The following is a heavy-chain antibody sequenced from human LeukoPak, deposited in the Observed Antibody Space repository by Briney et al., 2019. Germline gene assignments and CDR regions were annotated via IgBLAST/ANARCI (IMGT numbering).Heavy chain of an antibody. V-gene: IGHV3-30*04. CDR2: ISYDGSNK. J-gene: IGHJ6*03. CDR3: ARDNDPYYYYYLDV. CDR1: GFTFSSYA. Sequence: GGSLRLSCAASGFTFSSYAMHWVRQAPGKGLEWVAVISYDGSNKYYADSVKGRFTISRDNAMNSLYLQMNSLRAEDTALYYCARDNDPYYYYYLDVWGKGTTVTVSS. D-gene: IGHD1-1*01.